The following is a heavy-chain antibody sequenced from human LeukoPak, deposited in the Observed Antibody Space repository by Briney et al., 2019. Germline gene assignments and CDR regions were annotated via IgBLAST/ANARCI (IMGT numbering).Heavy chain of an antibody. CDR1: GFTFSSYA. CDR3: AKDTPARVRFLEWLRGGGAFDI. CDR2: ISGSGGST. Sequence: GGSLRLSCAASGFTFSSYAMSWVRQAPEKGLEWVSAISGSGGSTYYADSVKGRFTISRDNSKNTLYLQMNSLRAEDTAVYYCAKDTPARVRFLEWLRGGGAFDIWGQGTMVTVSS. D-gene: IGHD3-3*01. V-gene: IGHV3-23*01. J-gene: IGHJ3*02.